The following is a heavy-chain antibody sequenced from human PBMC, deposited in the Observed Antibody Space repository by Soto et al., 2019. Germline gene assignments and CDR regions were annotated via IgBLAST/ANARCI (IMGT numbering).Heavy chain of an antibody. Sequence: VQLQESGPGLVKPSETLSLTCTVSGGSISSYYWSWIRQPPGKGLEWIGYIYYSGSTNYNPSLKSRVTISVDTSKNQFSLKLSSVTAADTAVYYCARVGGDSSGYYYPFDYWGQGTLVTVSS. J-gene: IGHJ4*02. CDR3: ARVGGDSSGYYYPFDY. CDR1: GGSISSYY. CDR2: IYYSGST. D-gene: IGHD3-22*01. V-gene: IGHV4-59*01.